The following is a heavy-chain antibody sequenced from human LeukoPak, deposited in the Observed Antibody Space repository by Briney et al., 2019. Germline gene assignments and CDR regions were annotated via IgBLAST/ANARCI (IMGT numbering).Heavy chain of an antibody. D-gene: IGHD5-18*01. CDR3: ARDLVQLWSKDY. CDR1: GFTLSNAW. CDR2: ISSSGRNI. V-gene: IGHV3-11*04. Sequence: GGSLRPSCRASGFTLSNAWMSWVRQAPGKGLEWVSYISSSGRNIYYADSVNGRFTISRDNAKNSLYLQMNSLRAEDTAVYYCARDLVQLWSKDYWGQGTLVTVSS. J-gene: IGHJ4*02.